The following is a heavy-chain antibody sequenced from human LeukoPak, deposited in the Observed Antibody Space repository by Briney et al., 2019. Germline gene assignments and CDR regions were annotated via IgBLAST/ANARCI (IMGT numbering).Heavy chain of an antibody. CDR2: ISSSSSYI. V-gene: IGHV3-21*01. Sequence: PGGSLRLSCAASGFTFSSYSMNWVRQAPGKGLEWVSSISSSSSYIYYADSVKGRFTISRDNAKNSLYLQMNSLRAEDTAVYYCARDPEAGDYWRYFDLWGRGTLVTVSS. D-gene: IGHD4-17*01. CDR3: ARDPEAGDYWRYFDL. CDR1: GFTFSSYS. J-gene: IGHJ2*01.